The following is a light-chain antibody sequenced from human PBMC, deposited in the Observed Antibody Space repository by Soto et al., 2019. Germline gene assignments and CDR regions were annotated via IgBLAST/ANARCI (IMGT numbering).Light chain of an antibody. CDR1: SSDVGSYNY. J-gene: IGLJ1*01. V-gene: IGLV2-8*01. Sequence: QSVLPQPPSASGSPGQSVTISCTGASSDVGSYNYVSWYQQHPGKAPKVIIYEVTKRPSGVPDRFSGSKSGNTASLTVSGLQAEDEADYYCSSYAGSNTRYLFGSGTKVTVL. CDR3: SSYAGSNTRYL. CDR2: EVT.